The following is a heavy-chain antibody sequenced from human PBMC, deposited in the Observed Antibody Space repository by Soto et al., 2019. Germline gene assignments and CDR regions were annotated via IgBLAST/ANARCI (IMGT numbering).Heavy chain of an antibody. V-gene: IGHV3-23*01. D-gene: IGHD4-17*01. J-gene: IGHJ5*02. Sequence: GGSLRLSCAASGFTFSSYAMGWVRQAPGKGLEWVSAISGSGGSTYYADSVKGRFTISRDNSKNTLYLQMNSLRAEDTAVYYCAKAVAEMTTVTTSNSGWFDPWGQGTLVTVSS. CDR3: AKAVAEMTTVTTSNSGWFDP. CDR1: GFTFSSYA. CDR2: ISGSGGST.